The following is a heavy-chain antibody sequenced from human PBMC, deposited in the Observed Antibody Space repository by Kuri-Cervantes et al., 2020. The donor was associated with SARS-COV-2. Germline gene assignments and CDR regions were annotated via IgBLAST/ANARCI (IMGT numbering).Heavy chain of an antibody. CDR1: GFTFSSYS. CDR3: CLTSGRSGYYGCNY. V-gene: IGHV3-48*01. CDR2: ISTSSSAI. D-gene: IGHD3-3*01. Sequence: GESLKISCAASGFTFSSYSMNWVRQAPGKGLEWVSYISTSSSAISYAYSVKGRFTISRDNAKNSLLLQMNSLRAGDTAVYYCCLTSGRSGYYGCNYWGQGTLVTVSS. J-gene: IGHJ4*02.